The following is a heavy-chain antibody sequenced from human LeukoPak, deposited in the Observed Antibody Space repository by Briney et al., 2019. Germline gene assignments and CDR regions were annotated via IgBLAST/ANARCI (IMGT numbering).Heavy chain of an antibody. CDR1: GFTLDDYA. CDR3: ATSDFAAHFDY. J-gene: IGHJ4*02. D-gene: IGHD2/OR15-2a*01. CDR2: ISGDGGNT. Sequence: GGSLRLSCAASGFTLDDYAMHWVRQAPGKGLEWGSLISGDGGNTYYADSVKGRFTISRDNNKNSLYLQMNSLGTEDTALYYCATSDFAAHFDYWGQGTLVTVSS. V-gene: IGHV3-43*02.